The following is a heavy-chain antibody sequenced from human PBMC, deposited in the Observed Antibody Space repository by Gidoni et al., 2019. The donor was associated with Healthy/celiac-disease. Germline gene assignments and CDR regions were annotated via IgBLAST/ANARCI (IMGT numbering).Heavy chain of an antibody. CDR3: AKGPGSSSYTEFLYYYYYMDV. CDR1: GFTFSSYA. J-gene: IGHJ6*03. D-gene: IGHD3-16*02. Sequence: EVQLLESGGGLVQPGGSLRLSCAASGFTFSSYAMSWVRQAPGKGLEWVSAISGSGGSTYYADSVKGRFTISRDNSKNTLYLQMNSLRAEDTAVYYCAKGPGSSSYTEFLYYYYYMDVWGKGTTVTVSS. CDR2: ISGSGGST. V-gene: IGHV3-23*01.